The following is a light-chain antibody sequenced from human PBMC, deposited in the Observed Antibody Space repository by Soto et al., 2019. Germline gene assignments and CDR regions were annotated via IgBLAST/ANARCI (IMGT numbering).Light chain of an antibody. CDR2: GAS. J-gene: IGKJ1*01. V-gene: IGKV3-20*01. CDR1: QSVISSY. CDR3: QQYNSYSPT. Sequence: EIVLTQSLGTLSLSPGERATLSCRASQSVISSYLAWYQQKPGQAPKLLIYGASSRATGIPYRFSGSGSGTDFTLTISSLHPDDFATYYCQQYNSYSPTFGQGTKVDIK.